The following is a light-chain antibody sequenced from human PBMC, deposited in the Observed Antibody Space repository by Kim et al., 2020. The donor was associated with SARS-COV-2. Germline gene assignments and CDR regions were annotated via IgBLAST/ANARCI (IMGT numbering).Light chain of an antibody. CDR2: VVT. CDR1: SGDVGGYDY. V-gene: IGLV2-8*01. Sequence: QSALTQPPSASGSPGQSVTISCTGTSGDVGGYDYVSWYQQHPGKAPKLLIYVVTGRLSGVPDRFSGSKSGNTSSLTFSGLQAEDEADYYCSSYAADKVIFGGGTKLTVL. CDR3: SSYAADKVI. J-gene: IGLJ2*01.